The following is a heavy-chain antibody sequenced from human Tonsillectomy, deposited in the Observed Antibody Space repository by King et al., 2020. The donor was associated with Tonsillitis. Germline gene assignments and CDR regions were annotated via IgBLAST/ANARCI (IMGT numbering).Heavy chain of an antibody. CDR2: VSHNGSSE. D-gene: IGHD2-21*02. Sequence: HVQLVESGGGVVQPGTSLRLSCATSGFTFSHYAMDWVRQAPGKGLEWVAAVSHNGSSEDYADSVEGRFTISRDNSQNIVYLQINSLRTEDTAIYYCARPSGHSDSLHFDYWGQGSLVTVSS. V-gene: IGHV3-30*14. CDR3: ARPSGHSDSLHFDY. CDR1: GFTFSHYA. J-gene: IGHJ4*02.